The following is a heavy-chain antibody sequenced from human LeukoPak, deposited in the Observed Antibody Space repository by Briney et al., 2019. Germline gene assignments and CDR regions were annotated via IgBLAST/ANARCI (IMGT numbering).Heavy chain of an antibody. CDR1: GGTFSSYA. J-gene: IGHJ1*01. CDR3: ARSYYDSSGYYTRSFFFQH. V-gene: IGHV1-69*05. D-gene: IGHD3-22*01. Sequence: ASVKVSCKASGGTFSSYAISWVRQAPGQGLEWMGGIIPIFGTANYAQKFQGRVTITTDESTSTAYMELSSLRSEDTAVYYCARSYYDSSGYYTRSFFFQHWGQGTLVTVSS. CDR2: IIPIFGTA.